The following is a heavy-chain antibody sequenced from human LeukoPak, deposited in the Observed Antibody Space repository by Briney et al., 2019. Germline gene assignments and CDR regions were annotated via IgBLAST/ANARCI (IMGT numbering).Heavy chain of an antibody. CDR2: ISTNGGST. CDR1: GFTFSSYA. J-gene: IGHJ4*02. Sequence: PGGSLRLSCEASGFTFSSYAMSWVRQAPGKGLEWVSGISTNGGSTSYADSVKGRLTISRDNPRNMLYIEMNSLRAEDTAVYFCSGMHRYYDGSGYWVQWGQGTLVTVSS. V-gene: IGHV3-23*01. D-gene: IGHD3-22*01. CDR3: SGMHRYYDGSGYWVQ.